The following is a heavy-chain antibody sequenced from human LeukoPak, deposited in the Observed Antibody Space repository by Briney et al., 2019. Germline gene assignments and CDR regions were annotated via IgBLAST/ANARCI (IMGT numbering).Heavy chain of an antibody. J-gene: IGHJ4*02. D-gene: IGHD6-13*01. CDR1: GFTFSSYS. Sequence: PGGSLRLSCAASGFTFSSYSMSWVRQAPGKGLEWVSAIGGRDGSTYYADSVKGRFTISRDNSKNTLYVQMNSLRAEDTAVYYCARDIGIAAAGWRDYWGQGTLVTVSS. CDR3: ARDIGIAAAGWRDY. V-gene: IGHV3-23*01. CDR2: IGGRDGST.